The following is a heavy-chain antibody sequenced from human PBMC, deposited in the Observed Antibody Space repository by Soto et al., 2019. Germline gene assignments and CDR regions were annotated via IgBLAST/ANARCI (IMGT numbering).Heavy chain of an antibody. CDR3: ASSLSRGYSSGWYFDY. D-gene: IGHD6-19*01. CDR2: ISYDGSNK. CDR1: GFTFSSYG. J-gene: IGHJ4*02. V-gene: IGHV3-30*03. Sequence: GGSLRLSCAASGFTFSSYGMHWVRQAPGKGLEWEAVISYDGSNKYYADSVKGRFTISRDHSKNTLYLQMNSLTAEDTVMYYCASSLSRGYSSGWYFDYWGPGTLVTVSS.